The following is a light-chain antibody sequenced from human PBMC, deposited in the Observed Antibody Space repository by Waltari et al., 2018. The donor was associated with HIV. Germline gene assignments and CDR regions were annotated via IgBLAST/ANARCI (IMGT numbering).Light chain of an antibody. CDR3: LPHNSYPLT. Sequence: DIQMTQSPSSLSASVGDRVTITCRASQDIRNDLGWYQQKPGKAPERLMSTVSSLQSAVPSRFSGSGSGTEFTLTISSLQPEDFATYYCLPHNSYPLTFGGGTKVEIK. V-gene: IGKV1-17*01. CDR1: QDIRND. CDR2: TVS. J-gene: IGKJ4*01.